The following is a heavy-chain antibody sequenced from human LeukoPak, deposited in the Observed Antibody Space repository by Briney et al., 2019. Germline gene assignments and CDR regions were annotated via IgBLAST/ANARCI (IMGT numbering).Heavy chain of an antibody. CDR3: ARRSGSSWSSFDY. J-gene: IGHJ4*02. CDR1: GFTFNNYA. V-gene: IGHV3-23*01. D-gene: IGHD6-13*01. CDR2: ISGFGGST. Sequence: GGSLRLSCAASGFTFNNYAMNWVRQAPGKGLEWVSGISGFGGSTYYAPSVKGRLTISRDNFGNMLYLHLDSLRVEDTAIYYCARRSGSSWSSFDYWGLGALVTVSS.